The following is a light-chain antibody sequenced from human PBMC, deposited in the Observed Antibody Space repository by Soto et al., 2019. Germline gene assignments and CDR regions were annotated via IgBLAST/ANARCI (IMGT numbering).Light chain of an antibody. J-gene: IGKJ4*01. V-gene: IGKV3-15*01. CDR2: DTS. CDR3: QRYNNWPLT. CDR1: QGIGDT. Sequence: EIIMTQSPATLSVSPGAGVPLSCRASQGIGDTLAWYQHNPGQTPRLLIYDTSARATGVPARFSGSRSGTEFTLTINSLQSEDFAVYYCQRYNNWPLTFGGGTKVDIK.